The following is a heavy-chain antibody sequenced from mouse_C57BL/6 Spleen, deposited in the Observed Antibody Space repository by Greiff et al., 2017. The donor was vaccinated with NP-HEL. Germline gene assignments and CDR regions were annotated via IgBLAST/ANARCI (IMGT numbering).Heavy chain of an antibody. CDR2: INPNNGGT. D-gene: IGHD2-3*01. CDR1: GYTFTDYY. J-gene: IGHJ4*01. V-gene: IGHV1-26*01. CDR3: ARVRGLYDGYYDAMDY. Sequence: EVQLQQSGPELVKPGASVKISCKASGYTFTDYYMNWVKQSHGKSLEWIGDINPNNGGTSYNQKFKGKATLTVDKSSSTAYMELRSLTSEDSAVYYCARVRGLYDGYYDAMDYWGQGTSVTVSS.